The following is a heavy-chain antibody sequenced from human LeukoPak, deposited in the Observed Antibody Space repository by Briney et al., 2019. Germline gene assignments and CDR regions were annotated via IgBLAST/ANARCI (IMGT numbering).Heavy chain of an antibody. CDR2: ISSRSGYI. CDR1: GFTFSSYT. J-gene: IGHJ6*04. D-gene: IGHD6-19*01. Sequence: GGSLRLSCAASGFTFSSYTMNWVRQAPGKGLEWVSSISSRSGYIYYADSVKGRFTISRDNAKNSLYLQMNSLRAEDTAVYYCARVVRVDSSGCYRFYYYGIDVWPKGPTLRVPS. V-gene: IGHV3-21*01. CDR3: ARVVRVDSSGCYRFYYYGIDV.